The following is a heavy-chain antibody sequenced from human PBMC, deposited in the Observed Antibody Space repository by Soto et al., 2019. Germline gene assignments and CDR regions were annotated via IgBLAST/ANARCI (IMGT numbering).Heavy chain of an antibody. Sequence: ASVKVSCKASGYTFTRYTMNWVRQAPGQRLEWTGWINPDNGNTKSSQKFQDRVIITRDTSASTAYIDLSSLRSEDTAVYYCARGIATGQLDPWGQGTLVTVSS. CDR2: INPDNGNT. CDR1: GYTFTRYT. J-gene: IGHJ5*02. V-gene: IGHV1-3*01. CDR3: ARGIATGQLDP. D-gene: IGHD2-15*01.